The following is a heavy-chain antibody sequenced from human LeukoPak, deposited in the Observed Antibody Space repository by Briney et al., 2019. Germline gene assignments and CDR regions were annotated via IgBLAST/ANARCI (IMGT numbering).Heavy chain of an antibody. V-gene: IGHV4-30-4*07. D-gene: IGHD1/OR15-1a*01. J-gene: IGHJ3*02. Sequence: PSQTLSLTCAVSGGSISSGDYSCSWIRQPPGKGLEWIGYIYYSRSTYYNPSLRSRVTISVDTSKNQFSLKLSSVTAADTAVYYCARHKQTSRGVHDAFDIWGQGTMVTVSS. CDR1: GGSISSGDYS. CDR3: ARHKQTSRGVHDAFDI. CDR2: IYYSRST.